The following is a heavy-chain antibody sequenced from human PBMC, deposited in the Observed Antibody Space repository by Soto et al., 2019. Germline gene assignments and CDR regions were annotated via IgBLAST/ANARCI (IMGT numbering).Heavy chain of an antibody. Sequence: PSETLSLTCTVSGGSISSYYWSWIRQPPGKGLEWIGYIYYSGSTNYNPSLKSRVTISVDTSKNQFSLKLSSVTAADTAVYYCAREAPGYYYYMDVWGKGTTVTVSS. CDR2: IYYSGST. CDR1: GGSISSYY. J-gene: IGHJ6*03. CDR3: AREAPGYYYYMDV. V-gene: IGHV4-59*01.